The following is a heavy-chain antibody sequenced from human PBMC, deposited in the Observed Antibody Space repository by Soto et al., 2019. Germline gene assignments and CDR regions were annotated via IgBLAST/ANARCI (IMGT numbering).Heavy chain of an antibody. J-gene: IGHJ4*02. CDR1: GYTFTGYY. D-gene: IGHD2-8*01. Sequence: QVQLVQSGAEAKKPGASVKVSCKASGYTFTGYYMHWVRQAPGQGLVWMGWINPNSGGTNYGQKFQGRVTRTRDRSLRTAYEELGRLISDYTAVYCCAGGGGVEMVYAILRGYWGQGTLVTVSS. CDR3: AGGGGVEMVYAILRGY. V-gene: IGHV1-2*02. CDR2: INPNSGGT.